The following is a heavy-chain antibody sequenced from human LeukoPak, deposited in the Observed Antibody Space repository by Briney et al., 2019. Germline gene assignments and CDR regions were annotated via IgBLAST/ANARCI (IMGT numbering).Heavy chain of an antibody. CDR3: AKDLASTGALDL. V-gene: IGHV3-7*01. CDR2: IRQDGDQT. D-gene: IGHD1-14*01. J-gene: IGHJ4*02. CDR1: GFTFSAYW. Sequence: GGSLRLSCAAPGFTFSAYWMHWVRQAPGKGLEWLADIRQDGDQTYYADSVKGRFTISRDNAKNSLYLQLNSLRAEDTAVYYCAKDLASTGALDLWGQGTLVTVSS.